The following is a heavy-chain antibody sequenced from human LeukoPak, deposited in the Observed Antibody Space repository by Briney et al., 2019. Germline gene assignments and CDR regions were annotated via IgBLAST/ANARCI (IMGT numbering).Heavy chain of an antibody. CDR1: GFTFSHYG. V-gene: IGHV3-48*01. CDR2: ISTTSSSTI. D-gene: IGHD3-22*01. J-gene: IGHJ4*02. Sequence: GGSLRLPCAASGFTFSHYGMNWVRQAPGKGLEWVSYISTTSSSTIYYADSVKGRFTISRDNAKNSLYLQMNSLRAEDTAVYCCARDRGSSGYHFDYWGQGTLVTVSS. CDR3: ARDRGSSGYHFDY.